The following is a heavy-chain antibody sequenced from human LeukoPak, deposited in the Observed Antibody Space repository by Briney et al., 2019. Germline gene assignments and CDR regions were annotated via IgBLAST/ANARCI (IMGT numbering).Heavy chain of an antibody. Sequence: ASVKVSCKASGYSFTSDYIHWVRQAPGQGLEWMGMIYPRDGSTSYAQKFQGRVTVTRDTSTSTVHMELSGLRSEDTAVYYCARDQEGFDYWGQGTLVTVSS. J-gene: IGHJ4*02. CDR2: IYPRDGST. CDR3: ARDQEGFDY. CDR1: GYSFTSDY. V-gene: IGHV1-46*01.